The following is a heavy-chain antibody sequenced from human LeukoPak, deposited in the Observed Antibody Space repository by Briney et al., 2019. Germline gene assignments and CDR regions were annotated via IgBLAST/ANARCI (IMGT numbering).Heavy chain of an antibody. Sequence: SETLSLTCTVSGGSISSSYWSWIRQTPGKGLEWIGYIYYSGSTNYNPSLKSRVTISVDTSKNQFSLKLSSVTAADTAVYYCARGGMATIHYYYYYGMDVWGQGTTVTVSS. J-gene: IGHJ6*02. CDR3: ARGGMATIHYYYYYGMDV. CDR1: GGSISSSY. V-gene: IGHV4-59*01. D-gene: IGHD5-24*01. CDR2: IYYSGST.